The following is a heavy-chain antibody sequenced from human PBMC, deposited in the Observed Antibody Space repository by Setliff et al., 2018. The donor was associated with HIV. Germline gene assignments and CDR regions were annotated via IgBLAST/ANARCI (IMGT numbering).Heavy chain of an antibody. V-gene: IGHV1-69*13. CDR2: IISIFDKA. CDR3: ARGGVRGYSYGEAFDI. CDR1: GGSFNTYA. J-gene: IGHJ3*02. Sequence: SVKVSCKSSGGSFNTYAINWVRQAPGQGLEWMGGIISIFDKANYAQKFHGRLTITADDSTRTVYMELNSLGCGDTAVYYCARGGVRGYSYGEAFDIWCQGTLVTVSS. D-gene: IGHD5-18*01.